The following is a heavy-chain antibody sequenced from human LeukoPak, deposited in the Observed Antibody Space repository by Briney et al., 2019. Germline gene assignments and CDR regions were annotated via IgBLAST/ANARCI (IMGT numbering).Heavy chain of an antibody. CDR1: GFTFSSYG. V-gene: IGHV3-33*06. CDR2: IWYDGSNK. Sequence: GRSLRLSCAASGFTFSSYGMHWVRQAPGRGLEWVAVIWYDGSNKYYADSVKGRFTISRDNSKNTLYLQMNSLRAEDTAVYYSAKDQLKEYDSSGYLHWGQGTLVTVSS. D-gene: IGHD3-22*01. J-gene: IGHJ4*02. CDR3: AKDQLKEYDSSGYLH.